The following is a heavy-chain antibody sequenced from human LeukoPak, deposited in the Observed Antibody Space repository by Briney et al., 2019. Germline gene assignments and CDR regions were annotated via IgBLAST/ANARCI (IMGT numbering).Heavy chain of an antibody. V-gene: IGHV3-49*04. CDR3: TRVTRLSRRFDY. CDR1: GFPFGDYA. J-gene: IGHJ4*02. D-gene: IGHD6-25*01. Sequence: QAGGSLRLSCTASGFPFGDYAMSWVRQAPGKGREGVGFIRSKAYGGTTEYAASVKGRFTISRDDSKSIAYLQMNSLKTEDTAVYYCTRVTRLSRRFDYWGQGTLVTVSS. CDR2: IRSKAYGGTT.